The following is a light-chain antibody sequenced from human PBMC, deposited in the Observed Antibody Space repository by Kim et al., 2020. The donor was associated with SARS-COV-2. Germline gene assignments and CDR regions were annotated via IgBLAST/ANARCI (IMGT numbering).Light chain of an antibody. CDR2: DNN. CDR3: GTWDSSLSAVV. V-gene: IGLV1-51*01. J-gene: IGLJ2*01. CDR1: SYNMGNNY. Sequence: GQKVTISCSGSSYNMGNNYVSWYQQLPGTAPKLLIYDNNKRPSGIPDRFSGYKSGTSATLGITGLQTGDEADYYCGTWDSSLSAVVFGGGTKLTVL.